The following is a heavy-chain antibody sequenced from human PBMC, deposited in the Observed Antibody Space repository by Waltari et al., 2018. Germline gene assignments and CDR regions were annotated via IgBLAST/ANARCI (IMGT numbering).Heavy chain of an antibody. J-gene: IGHJ4*02. CDR1: GYSISSGYY. Sequence: QVQLQESGPGLVKPSETLSLTCAVSGYSISSGYYWGWLRQPPGKGLEWIGSIYHSGSTYYNPSLKSRVTISVDTSKNQFSLKLSSVTAADTAVYYCARRLYGGNSDYFDYWGQGTLVTVSS. CDR2: IYHSGST. V-gene: IGHV4-38-2*01. D-gene: IGHD2-21*02. CDR3: ARRLYGGNSDYFDY.